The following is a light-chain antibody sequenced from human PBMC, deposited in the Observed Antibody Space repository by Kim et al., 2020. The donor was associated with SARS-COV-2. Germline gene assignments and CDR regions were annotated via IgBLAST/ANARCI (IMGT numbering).Light chain of an antibody. CDR1: NIGSKN. Sequence: SYELTQPLSVSVALGQTATITCGGDNIGSKNVHWYQQKPGQAPVLVIYRDNDRPSGTPERFSGSNSGNTATLTISRAQAGDEADYYCQVWDSNTYVFGTG. V-gene: IGLV3-9*01. J-gene: IGLJ1*01. CDR3: QVWDSNTYV. CDR2: RDN.